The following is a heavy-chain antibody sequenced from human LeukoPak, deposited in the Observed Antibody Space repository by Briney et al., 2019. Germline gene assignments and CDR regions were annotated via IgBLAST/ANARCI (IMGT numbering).Heavy chain of an antibody. CDR3: ARRYDSSGYYYGPFDY. J-gene: IGHJ4*02. V-gene: IGHV4-34*01. CDR1: GGFFSGYY. Sequence: SETLSLTCAVYGGFFSGYYWSWIRQPPGKGLEWIGEITHSGDSNYNPSLKSRITISVDTSKNQFSLKLSSVTAADTAVYYCARRYDSSGYYYGPFDYWGQGTLVTVSS. D-gene: IGHD3-22*01. CDR2: ITHSGDS.